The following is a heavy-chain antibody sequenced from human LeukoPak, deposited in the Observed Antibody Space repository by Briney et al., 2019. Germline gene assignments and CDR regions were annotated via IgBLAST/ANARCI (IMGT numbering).Heavy chain of an antibody. CDR1: GFTFSSYA. CDR2: ISGSGDGI. Sequence: GGSLRLSCAASGFTFSSYAMSWVRQAPGKGLEWVSVISGSGDGIYYGDSVKGRFTISRDNSKNTLYLQMNSLRAEDTAVYYCAKAKYYYDSSVCFDYWGQGTLVTVSS. J-gene: IGHJ4*02. CDR3: AKAKYYYDSSVCFDY. D-gene: IGHD3-22*01. V-gene: IGHV3-23*01.